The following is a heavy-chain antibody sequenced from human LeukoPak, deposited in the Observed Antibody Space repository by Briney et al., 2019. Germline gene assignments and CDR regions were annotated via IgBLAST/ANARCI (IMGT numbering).Heavy chain of an antibody. CDR2: IIPIFGTA. CDR3: ARNLAAAGTTLGAFDI. J-gene: IGHJ3*02. V-gene: IGHV1-69*06. Sequence: EASVKVSCKASGGTFSSYAISWVRQAPGQGLEWMGGIIPIFGTANYAQKFQGRVTITADKSTSTAYMELSSLRSEDTAVYYCARNLAAAGTTLGAFDIWGQGTMVTVSS. CDR1: GGTFSSYA. D-gene: IGHD6-13*01.